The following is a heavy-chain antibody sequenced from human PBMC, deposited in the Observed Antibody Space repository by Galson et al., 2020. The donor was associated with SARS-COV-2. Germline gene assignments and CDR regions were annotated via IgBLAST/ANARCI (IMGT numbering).Heavy chain of an antibody. V-gene: IGHV4-39*01. CDR3: ARPGIAAAWIRF. CDR2: ISSSGST. J-gene: IGHJ1*01. CDR1: GDSISSSTYY. Sequence: ETLSLTCTVSGDSISSSTYYWVWIRQPPGKGLEWIGNISSSGSTYYNPSLKSRVTMSVDTSKNQFSLKLTSMTAADTAVYYCARPGIAAAWIRFWGQGTLVTVSS. D-gene: IGHD6-13*01.